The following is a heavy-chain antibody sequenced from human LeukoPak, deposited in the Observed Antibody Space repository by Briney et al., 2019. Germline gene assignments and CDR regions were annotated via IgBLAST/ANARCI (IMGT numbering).Heavy chain of an antibody. CDR1: GFTFSSYA. Sequence: PGASLRLSCAASGFTFSSYAMSWVRQAPGKGLEWVSAISGSGGSTYYADSVKGRFTISRDNSKNTLYLQMNSLRAEDTAVYYCAKGAPAPPYYYDGSGYQHFDYWGQGTLVTVSS. CDR3: AKGAPAPPYYYDGSGYQHFDY. CDR2: ISGSGGST. D-gene: IGHD3-22*01. J-gene: IGHJ4*02. V-gene: IGHV3-23*01.